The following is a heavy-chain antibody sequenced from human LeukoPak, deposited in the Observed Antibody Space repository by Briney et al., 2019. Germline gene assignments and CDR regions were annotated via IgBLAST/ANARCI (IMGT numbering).Heavy chain of an antibody. CDR2: INHSGST. CDR1: GGSFSGYY. J-gene: IGHJ4*02. Sequence: SETLSLTCAVYGGSFSGYYWSWIRQPPGKGLEWIGEINHSGSTNYNPSLKSRVTISVDTSKNQFSLKLSSVTAADTAVYYCAWGWNDALDYWGQGTLVTVSS. D-gene: IGHD1-1*01. CDR3: AWGWNDALDY. V-gene: IGHV4-34*01.